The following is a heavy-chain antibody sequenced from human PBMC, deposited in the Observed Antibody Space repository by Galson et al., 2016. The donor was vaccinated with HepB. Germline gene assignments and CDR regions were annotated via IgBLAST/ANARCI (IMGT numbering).Heavy chain of an antibody. CDR2: LSDGGDTT. CDR3: AKGGLSSRWASS. D-gene: IGHD6-13*01. Sequence: SLRLSCAASGFSFSNSGMSWVRQAPGKGLEWTSTLSDGGDTTYYADSVKGRFTVSRDTSKNTLYLQMNSLRVDDTALYYCAKGGLSSRWASSWGQGTLVTVSS. V-gene: IGHV3-23*01. J-gene: IGHJ4*02. CDR1: GFSFSNSG.